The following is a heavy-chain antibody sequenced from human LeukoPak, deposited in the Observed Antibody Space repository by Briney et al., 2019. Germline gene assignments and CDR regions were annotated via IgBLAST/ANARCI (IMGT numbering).Heavy chain of an antibody. J-gene: IGHJ3*02. CDR2: INHSGST. D-gene: IGHD3-9*01. CDR1: GGSFSGYY. V-gene: IGHV4-34*01. Sequence: PSETLSLTCAVYGGSFSGYYWSWIRQPPGKGLEWIGEINHSGSTNYNPSLKSRVTISVDTSKNQFSLKLSSVTAADTAVYYCARHRLRYFDWLLSPEAFDIWGQGTMVTVSS. CDR3: ARHRLRYFDWLLSPEAFDI.